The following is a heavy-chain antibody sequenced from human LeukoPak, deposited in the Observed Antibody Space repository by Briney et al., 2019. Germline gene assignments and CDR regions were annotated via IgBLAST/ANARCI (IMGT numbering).Heavy chain of an antibody. CDR3: ARDQGGLKARGVTPCY. CDR1: GYTFTGYY. V-gene: IGHV1-46*01. D-gene: IGHD3-10*01. Sequence: ASVKVSCKASGYTFTGYYMHWVRQAPGQGLEWMGIINPSGGSTSYAQKFQGRVTMTRDTSTSTVYMELSSLRSEDTAVYYCARDQGGLKARGVTPCYWGQGTLVTVSS. J-gene: IGHJ4*02. CDR2: INPSGGST.